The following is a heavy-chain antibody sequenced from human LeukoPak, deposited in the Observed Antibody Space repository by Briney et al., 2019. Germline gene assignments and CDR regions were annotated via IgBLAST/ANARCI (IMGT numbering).Heavy chain of an antibody. CDR2: IGTAGDT. J-gene: IGHJ4*02. D-gene: IGHD6-19*01. V-gene: IGHV3-13*01. CDR3: ARDLDSSGWFDY. Sequence: AGGSLRLSCAASRFTFSSYDMHWVRQATGKGLEWVSAIGTAGDTYYPGSVKGRFTISRENAKNSLYLQMNSLRAEDTAVYYCARDLDSSGWFDYWGRGTLVTVSS. CDR1: RFTFSSYD.